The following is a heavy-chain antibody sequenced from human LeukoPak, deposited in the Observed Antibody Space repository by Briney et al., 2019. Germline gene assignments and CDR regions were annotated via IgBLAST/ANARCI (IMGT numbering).Heavy chain of an antibody. CDR2: IIPIFGTA. CDR1: GGTFSSYA. CDR3: AXVXRLAAAXTGWFXP. D-gene: IGHD6-13*01. V-gene: IGHV1-69*01. J-gene: IGHJ5*02. Sequence: ASVKVSCKASGGTFSSYAISWVRQAPGQGLEWMGGIIPIFGTANYAQKFQGRVTITADESTSTAYMELSSLRSEDTAVYYWAXVXRLAAAXTGWFXPWGQGXLVTVSS.